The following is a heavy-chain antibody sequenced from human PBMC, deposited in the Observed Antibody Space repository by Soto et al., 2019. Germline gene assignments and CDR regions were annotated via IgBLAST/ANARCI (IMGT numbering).Heavy chain of an antibody. CDR2: ISSSSSYI. CDR3: ARGSGDSSGCVYCDY. CDR1: GFTFSSYS. J-gene: IGHJ4*02. D-gene: IGHD6-19*01. V-gene: IGHV3-21*01. Sequence: EVQLVESGGGLVKPGGSLRLSCAASGFTFSSYSMNWVRQAPGKGLEWVSSISSSSSYIYYADSVKGRFTISRDNAKNSLYLQMNSLRVEDTAVYYCARGSGDSSGCVYCDYWGQGTLVTVSS.